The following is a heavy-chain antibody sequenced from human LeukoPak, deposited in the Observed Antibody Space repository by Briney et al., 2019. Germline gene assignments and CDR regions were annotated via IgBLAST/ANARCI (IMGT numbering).Heavy chain of an antibody. Sequence: PGGSLRLSCAASGFTFSSYSMNWVRQAPGKGLEWVSSISGSSHYIDYADSVKGRFTISRDNAKNSLYLQMNSLRAEDTAVYYCARALLRFGEFDYWGQGTLVTVSS. CDR2: ISGSSHYI. CDR1: GFTFSSYS. J-gene: IGHJ4*02. CDR3: ARALLRFGEFDY. V-gene: IGHV3-21*01. D-gene: IGHD3-10*01.